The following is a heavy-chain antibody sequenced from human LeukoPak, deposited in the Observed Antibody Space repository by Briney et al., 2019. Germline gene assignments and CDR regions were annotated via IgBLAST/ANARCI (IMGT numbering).Heavy chain of an antibody. D-gene: IGHD6-13*01. V-gene: IGHV1-24*01. J-gene: IGHJ4*02. CDR3: ATGGSSSWYFDY. Sequence: GASVKVSCKVSGYTLTELSMHWVRQAPGKGLEWMGGFDPEDGETIYAQKFQGRVTMTEDTSTDTAYMELSSLRSEDTAVYYCATGGSSSWYFDYWGQGTLVTVSS. CDR2: FDPEDGET. CDR1: GYTLTELS.